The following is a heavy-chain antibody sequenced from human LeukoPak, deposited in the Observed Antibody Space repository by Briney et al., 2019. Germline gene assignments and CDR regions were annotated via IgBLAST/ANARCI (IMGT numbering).Heavy chain of an antibody. D-gene: IGHD2-2*01. Sequence: SETLSLTCTVSGGSISSYYWSWIRQPPGKGLEWIGYIYYSGSTSYNPSLKSRVTISVDTSKNQFSLKLSSVTAADTAVYYCARNFVVVSSLGFDPWGQGTLVTVSS. CDR3: ARNFVVVSSLGFDP. CDR1: GGSISSYY. CDR2: IYYSGST. J-gene: IGHJ5*02. V-gene: IGHV4-59*01.